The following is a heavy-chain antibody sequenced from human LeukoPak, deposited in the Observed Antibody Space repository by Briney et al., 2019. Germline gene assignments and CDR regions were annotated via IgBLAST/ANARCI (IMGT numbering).Heavy chain of an antibody. CDR1: GVTFRSSG. CDR3: AKERGPGGSSWFNFDY. V-gene: IGHV3-30*18. Sequence: GGSLRLSCAASGVTFRSSGMHWVRQAPGKGLERVAVISYDGRNKYYADSVKGRFTISRDNSKNTLYLQMNSLRAEDTAVYYCAKERGPGGSSWFNFDYWGQGTLVTVSS. CDR2: ISYDGRNK. D-gene: IGHD6-13*01. J-gene: IGHJ4*02.